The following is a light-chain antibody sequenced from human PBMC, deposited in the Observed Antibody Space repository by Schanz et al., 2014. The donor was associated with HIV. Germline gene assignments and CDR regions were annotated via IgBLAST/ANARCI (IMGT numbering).Light chain of an antibody. CDR2: NTN. Sequence: QSVLTQPPSASGTPGQRVTISCSGSSSTFRSNAVNWYQQLPGTAPKLLIYNTNVRPSGVPDRFSGSESGTSASLAISGLQSEDEADYYCGTWDDSLNGWVFGGGTKLTVL. V-gene: IGLV1-44*01. CDR3: GTWDDSLNGWV. J-gene: IGLJ3*02. CDR1: SSTFRSNA.